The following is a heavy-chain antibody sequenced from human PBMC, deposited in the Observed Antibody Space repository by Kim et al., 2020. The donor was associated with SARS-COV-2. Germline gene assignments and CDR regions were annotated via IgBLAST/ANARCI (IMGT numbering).Heavy chain of an antibody. Sequence: GESLKISCKGSGYSFTSYWIGWVRQMPGKGLEWMGIIYPGDSDTRYSPSFQGQVTISADKSISTAYLQWSSLKASDTAMYYCARLTDSSFWWLSGAMRGYGMDVWGQGTTVTVSS. CDR2: IYPGDSDT. V-gene: IGHV5-51*01. CDR3: ARLTDSSFWWLSGAMRGYGMDV. CDR1: GYSFTSYW. D-gene: IGHD6-6*01. J-gene: IGHJ6*02.